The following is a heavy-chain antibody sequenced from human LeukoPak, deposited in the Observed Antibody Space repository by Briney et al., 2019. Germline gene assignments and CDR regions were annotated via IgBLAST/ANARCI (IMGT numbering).Heavy chain of an antibody. CDR2: IYWNGGST. J-gene: IGHJ4*02. CDR1: GFNFDDYG. CDR3: ARGNIYQMPWYYFDY. Sequence: GGSLRLSCAASGFNFDDYGMSWVRQAPGKGLEWVSGIYWNGGSTGYADSVKGRFTISRDNAKNSLYLQMNSLKAEDTALYYCARGNIYQMPWYYFDYWGQGTLVTVSS. V-gene: IGHV3-20*04. D-gene: IGHD2-2*01.